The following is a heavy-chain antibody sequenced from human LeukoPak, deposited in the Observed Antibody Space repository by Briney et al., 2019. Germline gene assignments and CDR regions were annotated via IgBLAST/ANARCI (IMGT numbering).Heavy chain of an antibody. V-gene: IGHV3-9*01. CDR2: ISWNSGSI. J-gene: IGHJ4*02. Sequence: GRSLRLSCVASGFTFDDYAMRWVRQAPGKGLEWVSRISWNSGSIDYADSVKGRFTISRDNAKNSLYLQMNSLRAEDTALYYCAKENGGNFYFDYWGQGTLVTVSS. CDR1: GFTFDDYA. CDR3: AKENGGNFYFDY. D-gene: IGHD4-23*01.